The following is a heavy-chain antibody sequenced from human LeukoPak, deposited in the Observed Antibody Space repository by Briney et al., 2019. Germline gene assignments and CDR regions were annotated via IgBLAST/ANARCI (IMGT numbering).Heavy chain of an antibody. CDR3: ARGAANYCSSTSCYPGSYGMDV. D-gene: IGHD2-2*01. CDR1: GFTFSSYD. J-gene: IGHJ6*02. Sequence: GGSLRLSCAAPGFTFSSYDMHWVRQATGKGLEWVSAIGTAGDTYYPGSVKGRFTISRENAKNSLYLQMNSLRAGDTAVYYCARGAANYCSSTSCYPGSYGMDVWGQGTTVTVSS. V-gene: IGHV3-13*01. CDR2: IGTAGDT.